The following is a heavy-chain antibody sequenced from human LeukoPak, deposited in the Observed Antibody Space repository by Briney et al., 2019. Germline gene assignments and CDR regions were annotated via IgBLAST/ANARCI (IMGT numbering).Heavy chain of an antibody. J-gene: IGHJ5*02. V-gene: IGHV4-30-4*08. D-gene: IGHD2-2*01. CDR3: AREDIYCSSASCPGNWFDP. CDR2: IYYSGST. Sequence: SETMSLTCTVSGGSISSGDYYWSWIRQPPGKGLEWIGYIYYSGSTYYNPSLRSRVTISVDTSKNQFSLKLSSVTAADTAVYYCAREDIYCSSASCPGNWFDPWGQGTLVTVSS. CDR1: GGSISSGDYY.